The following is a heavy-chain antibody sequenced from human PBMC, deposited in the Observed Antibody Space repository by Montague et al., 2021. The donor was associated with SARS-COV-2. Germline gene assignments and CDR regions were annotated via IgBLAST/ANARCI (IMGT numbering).Heavy chain of an antibody. Sequence: SLRLSCATSGFTFDDFSVHWVRQGPGLGLEWVSGVSWNSDTIGYADSVKGRFTISRDNGKNFLYLQMDSLKTEDTALYFCARGAAAGNRNSFDVWGQGTMVTVSS. CDR1: GFTFDDFS. D-gene: IGHD6-13*01. V-gene: IGHV3-9*01. CDR2: VSWNSDTI. J-gene: IGHJ3*01. CDR3: ARGAAAGNRNSFDV.